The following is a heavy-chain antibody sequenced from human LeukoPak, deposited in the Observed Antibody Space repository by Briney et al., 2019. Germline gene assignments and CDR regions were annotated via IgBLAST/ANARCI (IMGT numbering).Heavy chain of an antibody. V-gene: IGHV3-30*04. CDR2: ISYDGSNK. D-gene: IGHD3-10*01. Sequence: GSLRLSCAASGFTFSSYAMHWVRQAPGKGLEWVAVISYDGSNKYYADSVKGRFTISRDNSKNTQYLQMNSLRAEDTAVYYCARDGGEGLWFGELLDPWGQATLVTVSS. CDR3: ARDGGEGLWFGELLDP. J-gene: IGHJ5*02. CDR1: GFTFSSYA.